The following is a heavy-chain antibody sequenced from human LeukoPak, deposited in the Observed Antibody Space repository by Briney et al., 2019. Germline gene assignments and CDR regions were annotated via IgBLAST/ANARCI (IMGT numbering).Heavy chain of an antibody. V-gene: IGHV4-39*07. D-gene: IGHD2-15*01. CDR2: IYYNSGST. J-gene: IGHJ5*02. CDR3: ARDRVVVAAVATPLQDWFDP. CDR1: GGSISSSSYY. Sequence: SETLSLTCTVSGGSISSSSYYWGWIRQPPGKGLEWIGNIYYNSGSTYYNPSLKSRVTISVDTSKNQFSLKLSSVTAADTAVYYCARDRVVVAAVATPLQDWFDPWGQGTLVTVSS.